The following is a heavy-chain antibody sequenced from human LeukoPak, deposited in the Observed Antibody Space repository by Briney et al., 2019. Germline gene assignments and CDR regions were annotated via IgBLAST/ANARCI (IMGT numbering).Heavy chain of an antibody. CDR1: GGSFTDYY. D-gene: IGHD2-8*02. J-gene: IGHJ4*02. Sequence: SETLSLTCAVYGGSFTDYYWGWIRQPPGKGLEWIGSIYYSGSTYYNPSLKSRVTISVDTSKNQFSLKLSSVTAADTAVYYCARGFWSRYYDYWGQGTLVTVSS. CDR3: ARGFWSRYYDY. V-gene: IGHV4-34*01. CDR2: IYYSGST.